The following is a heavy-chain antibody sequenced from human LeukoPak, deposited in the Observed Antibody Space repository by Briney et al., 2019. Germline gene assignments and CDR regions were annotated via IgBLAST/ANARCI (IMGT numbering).Heavy chain of an antibody. CDR2: ISYDGSNK. J-gene: IGHJ3*02. CDR1: GFTFSSYG. CDR3: ANEAFDI. Sequence: GGSLRLSCAASGFTFSSYGMHWVRQAPGKGLEWVAVISYDGSNKYYADSVKGRFTISRDNSKNTLYLQMNSLRAEDTAVYYCANEAFDIWGQGTMVTVSS. V-gene: IGHV3-30*18.